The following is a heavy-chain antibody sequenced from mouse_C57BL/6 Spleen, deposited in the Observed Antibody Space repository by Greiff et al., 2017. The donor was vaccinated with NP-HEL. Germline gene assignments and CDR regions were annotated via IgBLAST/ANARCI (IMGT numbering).Heavy chain of an antibody. CDR1: GYTFTDYY. CDR3: ARERYSNYGY. V-gene: IGHV1-26*01. Sequence: EVKLQQSGPELVKPGASVKISCKASGYTFTDYYMNWVKQSHGKSLEWIGDINPNNGGTSYNQKFKGKATLTVDKSSSTAYMELRSLTSEDSAVYYCARERYSNYGYWGQGTTLTVSS. D-gene: IGHD2-5*01. J-gene: IGHJ2*01. CDR2: INPNNGGT.